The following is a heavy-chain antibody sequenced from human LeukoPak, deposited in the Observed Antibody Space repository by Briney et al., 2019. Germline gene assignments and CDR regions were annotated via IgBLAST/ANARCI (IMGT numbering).Heavy chain of an antibody. V-gene: IGHV1-2*02. J-gene: IGHJ6*02. Sequence: ASVKVSCKASGYSFTAYYMHWVRQASGQGLEWMAWINLNTGGTNFAQRFQGRVTMTRDTSISTAYMELSRLRPDDTAVYYCARDSVAMDVWGQGTTVTVSS. CDR3: ARDSVAMDV. CDR2: INLNTGGT. D-gene: IGHD2-15*01. CDR1: GYSFTAYY.